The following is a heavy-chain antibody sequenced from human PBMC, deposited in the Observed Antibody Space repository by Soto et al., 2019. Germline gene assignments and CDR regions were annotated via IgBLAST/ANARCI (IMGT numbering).Heavy chain of an antibody. CDR2: IWYDGSNK. J-gene: IGHJ6*02. CDR1: GFTFNSYG. CDR3: ARDFLVATITPCGGMDV. Sequence: QVQLVESGGGVVQPGRSLRLSCAASGFTFNSYGMHWVRQAPGKGLEWVAVIWYDGSNKYYADSVKGRFTISRDNSKNTLYLQMNSLIAEDTAVYYCARDFLVATITPCGGMDVWGQGTTVTVSS. D-gene: IGHD5-12*01. V-gene: IGHV3-33*01.